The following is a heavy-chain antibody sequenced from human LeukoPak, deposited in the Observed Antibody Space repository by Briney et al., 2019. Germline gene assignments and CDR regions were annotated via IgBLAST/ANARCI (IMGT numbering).Heavy chain of an antibody. CDR1: GGSFSGYY. CDR3: ARDEYYYDSSGYPPDY. CDR2: ISSSGSTI. Sequence: PSETLSLTCAVYGGSFSGYYWSWIRQAPGKGLEWVSYISSSGSTIYYADSVKGRFTISRDNAKNSLYLQMNSLRAEDTAVYYCARDEYYYDSSGYPPDYWGQGTLVTVSS. D-gene: IGHD3-22*01. V-gene: IGHV3-11*04. J-gene: IGHJ4*02.